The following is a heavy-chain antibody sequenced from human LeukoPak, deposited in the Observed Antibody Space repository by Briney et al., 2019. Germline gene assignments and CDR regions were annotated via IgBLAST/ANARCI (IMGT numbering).Heavy chain of an antibody. J-gene: IGHJ4*02. V-gene: IGHV3-74*01. CDR3: AKDLYYNFWSGLTFDY. Sequence: PGGSLRLSCAASGFTFSGFWMHWVRQAPGKGLVWVSCISFDGSDATYADSVKGRFTISRDNAKNTLYLQMNSLRAEDTAVYYCAKDLYYNFWSGLTFDYWGQGTLVTVSS. D-gene: IGHD3-3*01. CDR2: ISFDGSDA. CDR1: GFTFSGFW.